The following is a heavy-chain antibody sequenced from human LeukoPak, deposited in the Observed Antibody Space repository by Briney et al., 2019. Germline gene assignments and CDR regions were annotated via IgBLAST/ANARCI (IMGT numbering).Heavy chain of an antibody. J-gene: IGHJ4*02. D-gene: IGHD6-13*01. CDR3: ASYGAAAGDFDY. V-gene: IGHV3-21*06. CDR2: ISSGSDYI. CDR1: GFTYRRYS. Sequence: GGSLRLSCVASGFTYRRYSMNWVRQAPGKGLEWVSTISSGSDYIYHADSVRGRFTISRDNARNSLYLQMKSLRAEDTAVYYCASYGAAAGDFDYWGQGTLVTVSS.